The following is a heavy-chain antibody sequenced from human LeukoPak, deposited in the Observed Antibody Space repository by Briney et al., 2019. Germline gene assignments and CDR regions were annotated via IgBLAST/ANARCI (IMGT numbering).Heavy chain of an antibody. Sequence: ASVKVSCKVSGYTLTELSMHWVRQAPGKGLEWMGGFDPEDGETIYAQKFQGRVTMTEDTSTDTAYMELSSLRAEDTAVYYCARDSGMTTVTTWDGMDVWGQGTTVTVSS. D-gene: IGHD4-17*01. J-gene: IGHJ6*02. V-gene: IGHV1-24*01. CDR1: GYTLTELS. CDR2: FDPEDGET. CDR3: ARDSGMTTVTTWDGMDV.